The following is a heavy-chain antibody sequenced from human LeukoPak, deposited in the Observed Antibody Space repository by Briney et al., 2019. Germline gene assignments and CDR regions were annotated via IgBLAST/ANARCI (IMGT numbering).Heavy chain of an antibody. J-gene: IGHJ3*02. CDR1: GYTFTGYY. CDR2: INPNSGGT. V-gene: IGHV1-2*02. D-gene: IGHD1-1*01. CDR3: TRARGQQLTDAFDI. Sequence: ASVKASCKASGYTFTGYYMHWVRQAPGQGLEWMGWINPNSGGTNYAQKFQGRVTMTRDTSISTAYMELSRLRSDDTAVYYCTRARGQQLTDAFDIWGQGTMVTVSS.